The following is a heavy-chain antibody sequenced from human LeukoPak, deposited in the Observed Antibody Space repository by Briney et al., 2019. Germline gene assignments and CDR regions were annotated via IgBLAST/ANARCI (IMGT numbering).Heavy chain of an antibody. CDR2: ISGSSGTT. D-gene: IGHD2-2*01. CDR3: AKGNIAELPAAPYY. CDR1: GLTFSIYG. J-gene: IGHJ4*02. V-gene: IGHV3-23*01. Sequence: GGSLRLSCAASGLTFSIYGMSWVRQAPGKGLEWISAISGSSGTTYYADSVKGRFTISRDNSKNTLYLQMNSLRAEDTALYYCAKGNIAELPAAPYYWGQGTLVTVSS.